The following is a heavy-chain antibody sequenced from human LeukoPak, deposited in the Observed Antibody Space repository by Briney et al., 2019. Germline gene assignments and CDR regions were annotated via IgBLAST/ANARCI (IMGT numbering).Heavy chain of an antibody. Sequence: GGSLRLSCAGPLFIVSSNYVNWVRQAPGKGLEWVSAISGSGGSTYYADSVKGRFTISRDNSKSTLYLQMNSLRAEDTAVYYCAKEQGVVPAATFDYWGQGTLVTVSS. D-gene: IGHD2-2*01. CDR1: LFIVSSNY. CDR3: AKEQGVVPAATFDY. J-gene: IGHJ4*02. V-gene: IGHV3-23*01. CDR2: ISGSGGST.